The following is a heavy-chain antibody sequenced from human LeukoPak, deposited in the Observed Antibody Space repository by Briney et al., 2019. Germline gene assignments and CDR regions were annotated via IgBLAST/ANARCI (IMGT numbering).Heavy chain of an antibody. V-gene: IGHV4-38-2*02. Sequence: SETLSLTCTVSGYSISSGYYWGWIRQPPGKGLEWIGSIYHSGSTYYNPSLKSRVTISVDTSKNQFSLKLSSVTAADTAVYYCARRRGPSYHSSGYYQSWDYWGQGTLVTVSS. CDR1: GYSISSGYY. D-gene: IGHD3-22*01. CDR3: ARRRGPSYHSSGYYQSWDY. CDR2: IYHSGST. J-gene: IGHJ4*02.